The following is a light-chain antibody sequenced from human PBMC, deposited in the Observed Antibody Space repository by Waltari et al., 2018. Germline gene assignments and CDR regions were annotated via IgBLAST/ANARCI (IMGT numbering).Light chain of an antibody. J-gene: IGLJ3*02. V-gene: IGLV2-14*03. Sequence: QSALTQPASVSGSPGQSITISCTGTSSDVGPYNYVSWYQQHPGKAPELIIYDFSNRPSGVSDRFSGSKSGNTASLTISGLQAEDEADYHCFSFTSSNSLALFGGGTKLTVL. CDR3: FSFTSSNSLAL. CDR2: DFS. CDR1: SSDVGPYNY.